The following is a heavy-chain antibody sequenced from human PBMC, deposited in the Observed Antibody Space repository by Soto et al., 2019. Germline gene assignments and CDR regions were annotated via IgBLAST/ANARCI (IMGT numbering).Heavy chain of an antibody. J-gene: IGHJ5*02. CDR1: GCSISSGAYY. CDR2: IYYSGNT. V-gene: IGHV4-31*03. CDR3: ARLRIATNNYKWFDP. Sequence: SETLSLTCSVSGCSISSGAYYWNWIRQHPGKGLEWIAYIYYSGNTYYNPSLRSRITISVDTSKNQFSLKLASVTDADTAVYYCARLRIATNNYKWFDPWGQGTLVTV. D-gene: IGHD2-21*01.